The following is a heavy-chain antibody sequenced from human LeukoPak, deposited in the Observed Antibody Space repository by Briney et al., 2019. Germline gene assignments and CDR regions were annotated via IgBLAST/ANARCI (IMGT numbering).Heavy chain of an antibody. CDR1: GFTFSDYY. Sequence: GGSLRLSCAASGFTFSDYYMNWICQALGKGLEWVSYISRGGSTTYYADSVKGRFTISRDNAKNSLYLQMNSLRAEDTAVYYCARSPVSRYFDWLLPTYYFDYWGQGTLVTVSS. CDR2: ISRGGSTT. D-gene: IGHD3-9*01. J-gene: IGHJ4*02. V-gene: IGHV3-11*04. CDR3: ARSPVSRYFDWLLPTYYFDY.